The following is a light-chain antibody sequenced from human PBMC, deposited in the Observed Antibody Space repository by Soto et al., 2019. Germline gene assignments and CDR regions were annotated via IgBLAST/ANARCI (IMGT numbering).Light chain of an antibody. V-gene: IGLV1-40*01. CDR2: SNN. CDR3: QSYDSSLSGSRV. CDR1: SSNIGAGYD. Sequence: QLVLTQPPSVSGAPGQRVTISCTGSSSNIGAGYDVHWYQQLPGTAPKLLIYSNNNRPSGVPDRFSGSKSGTSASLAITGLQAEDEADYYCQSYDSSLSGSRVFGGGTKVTVL. J-gene: IGLJ2*01.